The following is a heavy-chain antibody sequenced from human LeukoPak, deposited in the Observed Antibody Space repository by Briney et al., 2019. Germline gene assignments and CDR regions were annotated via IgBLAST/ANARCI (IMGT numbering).Heavy chain of an antibody. J-gene: IGHJ3*02. D-gene: IGHD2-2*01. CDR1: GGSISSYY. CDR3: ARHHSSTRFDAFDI. Sequence: SETLPLTCTVSGGSISSYYWSWIRQPPGKGLEWIGYIYYSGSTNYNPSLKSRVTISVDTSKNQFSLKLSSVTAADTAVYYCARHHSSTRFDAFDIWGQGTMVTVSS. CDR2: IYYSGST. V-gene: IGHV4-59*08.